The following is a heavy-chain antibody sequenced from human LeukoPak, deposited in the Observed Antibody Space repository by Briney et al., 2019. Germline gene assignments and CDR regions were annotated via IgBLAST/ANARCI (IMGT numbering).Heavy chain of an antibody. Sequence: SETLSLTCIVSGDSISSYYWSWIRQPPGKGQEWLGNIYYRGSPNYNPSLKSRVTISMDTSKNLFSLKLSSVTAADTAVYYCARDRRAAGSIFDYWGQGTLVTVSS. J-gene: IGHJ4*02. CDR1: GDSISSYY. CDR2: IYYRGSP. CDR3: ARDRRAAGSIFDY. D-gene: IGHD6-13*01. V-gene: IGHV4-59*01.